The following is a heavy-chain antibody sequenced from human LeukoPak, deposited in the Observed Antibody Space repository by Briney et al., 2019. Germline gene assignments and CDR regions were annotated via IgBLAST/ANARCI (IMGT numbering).Heavy chain of an antibody. CDR1: GFTFSSYA. D-gene: IGHD2-2*01. J-gene: IGHJ4*02. CDR2: ISYDGSNK. CDR3: ATEAQGCSITSCYFDS. Sequence: GGSLRLSCAASGFTFSSYAMHWVRQAPGKGLEWVAVISYDGSNKYYADSVKGRFTISRDNSKNTLYLQMNSLRAEDTAVYYCATEAQGCSITSCYFDSWGQGTLVTVSS. V-gene: IGHV3-30-3*01.